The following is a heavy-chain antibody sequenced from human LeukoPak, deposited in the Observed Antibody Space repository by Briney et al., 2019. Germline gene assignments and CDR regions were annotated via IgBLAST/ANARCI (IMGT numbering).Heavy chain of an antibody. CDR3: VKGPTGTILPPGY. V-gene: IGHV3-23*01. J-gene: IGHJ4*02. D-gene: IGHD1-1*01. Sequence: GGSLRLSCAASGFTFSSYEMNWVRQAPGKGLEWVSDINGSGGSTYYADSVKGRFTISRDNSKNTLYLQMNSLRAEDTAVYYCVKGPTGTILPPGYWGQGTLVIVSP. CDR1: GFTFSSYE. CDR2: INGSGGST.